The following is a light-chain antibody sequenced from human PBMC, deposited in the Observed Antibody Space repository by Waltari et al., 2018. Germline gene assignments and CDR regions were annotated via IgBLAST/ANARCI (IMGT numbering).Light chain of an antibody. CDR1: QSISNY. J-gene: IGKJ1*01. Sequence: DVQMTQYPSSLPASVGERVTITCRASQSISNYLNWYQQKPGKAPKLLIYAASILQSGVSSRFIGSGSGTEFTLTINSLQPEDSGSYYCQQSYDIRSFGQGTTVEI. CDR3: QQSYDIRS. CDR2: AAS. V-gene: IGKV1-39*01.